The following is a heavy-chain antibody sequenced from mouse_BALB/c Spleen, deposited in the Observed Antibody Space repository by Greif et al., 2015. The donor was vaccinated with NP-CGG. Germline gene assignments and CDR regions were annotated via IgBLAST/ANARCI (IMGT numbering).Heavy chain of an antibody. J-gene: IGHJ1*01. V-gene: IGHV5-6-3*01. D-gene: IGHD1-1*01. CDR1: GFTFSSYG. Sequence: EVMLVESGGGLVQPGGSLKLSCAASGFTFSSYGMSWVRQTPDKRLELVATINSNGGSTYYPDSVKGRFTISRDNAKNTLYLQMSSLKSEDTAMYYCARDGGYGSSYFDVWGAGTTVTVSS. CDR3: ARDGGYGSSYFDV. CDR2: INSNGGST.